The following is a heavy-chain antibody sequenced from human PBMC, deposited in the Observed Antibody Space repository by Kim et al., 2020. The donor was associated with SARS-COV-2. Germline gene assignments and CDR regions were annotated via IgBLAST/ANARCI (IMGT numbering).Heavy chain of an antibody. CDR1: GFTFDDYA. V-gene: IGHV3-9*01. Sequence: GGSLRLSCAASGFTFDDYAMHWVRQAPGKGLEWVSGISWNCGSIGYADSVKGRFTISRDNAKNSLYLHMNSLRAEDTALYYCAKDMSWGFFGSFDYWGQGPLLTVSS. D-gene: IGHD3-3*01. CDR3: AKDMSWGFFGSFDY. CDR2: ISWNCGSI. J-gene: IGHJ4*02.